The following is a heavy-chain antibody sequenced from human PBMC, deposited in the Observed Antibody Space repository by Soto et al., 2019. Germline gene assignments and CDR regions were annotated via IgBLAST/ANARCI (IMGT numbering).Heavy chain of an antibody. D-gene: IGHD6-13*01. J-gene: IGHJ5*02. CDR1: GFTFDDYA. V-gene: IGHV3-9*01. CDR3: AKDNSSSWYRWFDP. Sequence: GGSLRLSCAASGFTFDDYAMHWVRQAPGKGLEWVSGISWNSGSIGYADSVKGRFTISRGNAKNSLYLQMNSLRAEDTALYYCAKDNSSSWYRWFDPWGQGTLVTVSS. CDR2: ISWNSGSI.